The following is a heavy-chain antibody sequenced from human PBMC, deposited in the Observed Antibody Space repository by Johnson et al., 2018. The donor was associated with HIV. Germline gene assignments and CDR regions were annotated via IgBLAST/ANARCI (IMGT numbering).Heavy chain of an antibody. D-gene: IGHD1-26*01. J-gene: IGHJ3*02. CDR3: AREWELLIGAFDI. CDR1: GFTVSSNY. V-gene: IGHV3-53*01. CDR2: IYSGGST. Sequence: VQLVESGGGLIQPGGSLRLSCAASGFTVSSNYMSWVRQAPGKGLEWVSVIYSGGSTYYADSVKGRFTISRDNAKNSLYLQMNSLRAEDTALYYCAREWELLIGAFDIWGQGTMVTVSS.